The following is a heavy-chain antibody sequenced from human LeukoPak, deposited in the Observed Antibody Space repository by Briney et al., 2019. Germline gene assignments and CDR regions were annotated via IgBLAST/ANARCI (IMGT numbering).Heavy chain of an antibody. CDR1: GFTFSNYW. D-gene: IGHD1-1*01. Sequence: GGSLRLSCAASGFTFSNYWMSWVRQGPGKGLEWMANIKQDGSEKQYMDSVKGRFTISRDNSKSSLYLQMNTLRAEDTAVYYCMSTTRSRSFDIWGQGTMVTVSS. CDR2: IKQDGSEK. V-gene: IGHV3-7*01. J-gene: IGHJ3*02. CDR3: MSTTRSRSFDI.